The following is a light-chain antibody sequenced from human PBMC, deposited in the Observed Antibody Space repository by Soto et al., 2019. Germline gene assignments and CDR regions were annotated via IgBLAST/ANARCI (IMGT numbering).Light chain of an antibody. J-gene: IGKJ5*01. CDR3: QQRTNWPSST. CDR2: DAS. CDR1: QRVRTY. Sequence: EVVLTQSPATLSLSPGEKATLSCRASQRVRTYLAWYQQKPGQAPRLLIHDASSRATGIPARFSGSGSGTDFTLTISSLEPEDFAVYYCQQRTNWPSSTFGQGTRLEI. V-gene: IGKV3-11*01.